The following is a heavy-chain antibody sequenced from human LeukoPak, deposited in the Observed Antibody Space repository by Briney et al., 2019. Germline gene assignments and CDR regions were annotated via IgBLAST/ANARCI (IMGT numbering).Heavy chain of an antibody. CDR1: GGTFSSYA. CDR2: IIPIFGTA. V-gene: IGHV1-69*05. CDR3: ARVGSFVFGYSYGSSAFHI. Sequence: SSVKVSCKASGGTFSSYAISWVRQAPGQGLEWMGGIIPIFGTANYAQKFQGRVTITTDESTSTAYMELSSLRSEDTAVYYCARVGSFVFGYSYGSSAFHIWGQGTMVTVSS. J-gene: IGHJ3*02. D-gene: IGHD5-18*01.